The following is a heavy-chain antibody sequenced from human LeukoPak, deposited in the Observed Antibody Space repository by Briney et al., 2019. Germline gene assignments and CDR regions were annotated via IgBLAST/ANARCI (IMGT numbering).Heavy chain of an antibody. J-gene: IGHJ3*02. CDR2: ISVSGAST. CDR3: AKAGPYSGSYHGDAFDI. D-gene: IGHD1-26*01. CDR1: GFTFSTYA. V-gene: IGHV3-23*01. Sequence: PGGSLRLSSAASGFTFSTYARSWVRQAPGKGLEWVSGISVSGASTFYADSVKGRFTISRDNSKNTLYLQMNSLRAEDTAVYYCAKAGPYSGSYHGDAFDIWGQGTMVTVSS.